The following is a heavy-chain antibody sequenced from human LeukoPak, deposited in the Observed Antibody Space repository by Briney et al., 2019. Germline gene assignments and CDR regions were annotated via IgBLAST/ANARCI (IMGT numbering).Heavy chain of an antibody. J-gene: IGHJ4*02. CDR2: ISGSGGST. CDR3: ATRRSYYYDSSGYYPLDY. D-gene: IGHD3-22*01. V-gene: IGHV3-23*01. CDR1: GFTFSSYA. Sequence: GGSLRLSCAASGFTFSSYAMMWVRQAPGKGLEWVSAISGSGGSTYYADSVKGRFTISRDNSKNTLYLQMNSLRAEDTAVYYCATRRSYYYDSSGYYPLDYWGQGTLVTVSS.